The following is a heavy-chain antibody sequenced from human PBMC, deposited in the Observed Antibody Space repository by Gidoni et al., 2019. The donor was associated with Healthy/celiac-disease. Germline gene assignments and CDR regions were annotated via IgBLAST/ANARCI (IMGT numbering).Heavy chain of an antibody. J-gene: IGHJ6*02. CDR3: TTDSGIAARRLWYYGMDV. Sequence: EVQLVESGGGLVKPGGSLRLSCAASGFTFSNAWMSWVGQAPGKGLEGVGRIKSKTDGGTTDYAAPVKGRFTISRDDSKNTLYLQMNSLKTEDTAVYYCTTDSGIAARRLWYYGMDVWGQGTTVTVSS. CDR2: IKSKTDGGTT. D-gene: IGHD6-6*01. CDR1: GFTFSNAW. V-gene: IGHV3-15*01.